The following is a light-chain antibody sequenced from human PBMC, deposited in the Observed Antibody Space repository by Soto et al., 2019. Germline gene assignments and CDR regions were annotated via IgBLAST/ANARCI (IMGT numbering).Light chain of an antibody. V-gene: IGLV2-14*01. J-gene: IGLJ2*01. CDR2: DVS. CDR3: SSYTSTSTLVV. Sequence: QSALTQPASGSGCPGQSITISCTGTSSDVGGYNYVSWYQQHPGKAPKVMIYDVSNRPSGVSNRFSGSKSGNTASLTISGLQAEDEADYYCSSYTSTSTLVVFGGGTKVTVL. CDR1: SSDVGGYNY.